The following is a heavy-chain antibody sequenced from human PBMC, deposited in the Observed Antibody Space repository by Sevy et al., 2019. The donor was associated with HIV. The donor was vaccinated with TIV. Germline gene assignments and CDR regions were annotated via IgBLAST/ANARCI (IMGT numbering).Heavy chain of an antibody. CDR2: ISYSGST. J-gene: IGHJ4*02. Sequence: SETLSLTCTVSGGSINSYFWSWIRQPPGKGLAWIVCISYSGSTNYNPALNSRLTISLDTSKNQFSLQLCSVTAADTAVYYCARWVAVGSGIDSWGQGPLVTVSS. D-gene: IGHD2-15*01. CDR3: ARWVAVGSGIDS. CDR1: GGSINSYF. V-gene: IGHV4-59*08.